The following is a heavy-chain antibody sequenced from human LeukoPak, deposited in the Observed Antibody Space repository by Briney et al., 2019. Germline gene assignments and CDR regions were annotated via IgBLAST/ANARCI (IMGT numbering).Heavy chain of an antibody. CDR1: GFTFGKYW. CDR3: ARDQYDTWSRRGNFDS. V-gene: IGHV3-7*03. D-gene: IGHD3-3*01. J-gene: IGHJ4*02. CDR2: IKLDGSEK. Sequence: GGSLRLSCIASGFTFGKYWMSWAPQAPGKGLEWVANIKLDGSEKNYVDSVKGRFTISRDNTKNSLYLQMNSLRVEDTAVFYCARDQYDTWSRRGNFDSWGQGTLVIVSS.